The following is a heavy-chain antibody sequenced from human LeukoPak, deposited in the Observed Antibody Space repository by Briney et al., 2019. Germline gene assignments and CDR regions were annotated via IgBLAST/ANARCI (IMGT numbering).Heavy chain of an antibody. V-gene: IGHV3-23*01. D-gene: IGHD5-24*01. CDR2: TSGSGGST. J-gene: IGHJ4*02. CDR3: AKVQWRRDGYNYPAFDY. CDR1: GFTFSSYA. Sequence: GGSLRLSCAASGFTFSSYAMSWVRQAPGKGLEWVSATSGSGGSTYYADSVKGRFTISRDNSKNTLYLQMNSLRAEDTAVYYCAKVQWRRDGYNYPAFDYWGQGTLVTVSS.